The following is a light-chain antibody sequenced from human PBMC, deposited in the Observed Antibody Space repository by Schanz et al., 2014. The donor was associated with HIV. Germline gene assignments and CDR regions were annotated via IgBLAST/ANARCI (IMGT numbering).Light chain of an antibody. CDR3: ATWDDALNAWV. V-gene: IGLV1-40*01. CDR1: SSNIGSVYD. J-gene: IGLJ3*02. CDR2: ANS. Sequence: QSVLTQPPSVSGAPGQRVTISCTGSSSNIGSVYDVHWYQQLPGTAPKHLIFANSDRPSGVPDRFSGSKSGTSASLAISGLQSEDEADYYCATWDDALNAWVFGGGTKVTVL.